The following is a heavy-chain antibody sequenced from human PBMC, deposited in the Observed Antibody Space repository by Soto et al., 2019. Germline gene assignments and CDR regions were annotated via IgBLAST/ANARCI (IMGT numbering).Heavy chain of an antibody. CDR2: ISYDGSNK. Sequence: QVQLVESGGGVVQPGRSLRLSCAASGFTFSSYAMHWVRQAPGKGLEWVAVISYDGSNKYYADSVKGRFTISRDNSKNTLYLQMNSLRAEDTAVYYCGGGFGELLHDAFDIWGQGTMVTVSS. J-gene: IGHJ3*02. CDR3: GGGFGELLHDAFDI. CDR1: GFTFSSYA. V-gene: IGHV3-30-3*01. D-gene: IGHD3-10*01.